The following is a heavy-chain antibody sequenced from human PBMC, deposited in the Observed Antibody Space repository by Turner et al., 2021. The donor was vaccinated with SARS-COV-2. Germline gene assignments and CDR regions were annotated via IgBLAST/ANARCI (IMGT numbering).Heavy chain of an antibody. J-gene: IGHJ6*02. CDR2: IYYSGGT. CDR3: ARHSTVTENYSNGMDV. CDR1: GGSMRSNY. Sequence: QVQLQESGPGLVNPSETVSLTCTVSGGSMRSNYWTWVRQPPGKGLEWIGHIYYSGGTNYNPSLKSRVTISIDTSKNQFSLSLSSVTAADTAVYYCARHSTVTENYSNGMDVWGQGTTVTVS. D-gene: IGHD4-17*01. V-gene: IGHV4-59*08.